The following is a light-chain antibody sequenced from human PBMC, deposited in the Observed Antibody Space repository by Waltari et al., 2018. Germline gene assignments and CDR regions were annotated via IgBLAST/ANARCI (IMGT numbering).Light chain of an antibody. CDR3: SSYAGNRSVV. CDR2: EVC. V-gene: IGLV2-23*02. CDR1: SSDVGSYNL. Sequence: QSALTQPASVSGSPGQSITVSCTGTSSDVGSYNLVSWYQQHPGKAPKLLIFEVCQLPSGISNRFSGSKSGNTASLTVSGLQAEDGADYYCSSYAGNRSVVFGGGTKLTVL. J-gene: IGLJ2*01.